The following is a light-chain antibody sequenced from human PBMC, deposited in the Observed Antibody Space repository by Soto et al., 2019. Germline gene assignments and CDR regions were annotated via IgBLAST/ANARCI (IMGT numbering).Light chain of an antibody. CDR1: SSDVGGFNY. J-gene: IGLJ2*01. CDR2: DVT. V-gene: IGLV2-14*03. Sequence: QSVLTQPASVSGSPGRSVTISCTGTSSDVGGFNYVSWYQHLPGRAPKLIIYDVTNRPSGISYRFSASKSGRTASLTISGLQAEDEAYYYCSSYSSSTTHVVFGGGTQLTVL. CDR3: SSYSSSTTHVV.